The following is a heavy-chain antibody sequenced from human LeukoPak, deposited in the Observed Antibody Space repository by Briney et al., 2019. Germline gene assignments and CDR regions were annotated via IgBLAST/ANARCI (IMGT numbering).Heavy chain of an antibody. CDR2: TRNKANSYTT. J-gene: IGHJ4*02. V-gene: IGHV3-72*01. CDR3: ARDVWGDYSFDY. Sequence: GGSLRLSCAASGFSFSDHYMDWVRQAPGKGLEWVGRTRNKANSYTTEYAASVKGGFTISRDDSKNSLYLQMNSLKTEDTAVYYCARDVWGDYSFDYWGQGTLVTVSS. D-gene: IGHD4-17*01. CDR1: GFSFSDHY.